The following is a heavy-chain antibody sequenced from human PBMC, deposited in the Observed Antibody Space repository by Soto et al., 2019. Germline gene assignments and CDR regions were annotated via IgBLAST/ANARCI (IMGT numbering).Heavy chain of an antibody. J-gene: IGHJ4*02. CDR2: IYYSGST. CDR1: CVSISSYY. CDR3: ARDLIGYGTYFDY. V-gene: IGHV4-59*01. D-gene: IGHD5-12*01. Sequence: SETLSLTCTVACVSISSYYWSWIRQPPGKGLEWIGYIYYSGSTNYNPSLKSRVTISVDTSKNQFSLKLSSVTAADTAVYYCARDLIGYGTYFDYWGQGTLVTVS.